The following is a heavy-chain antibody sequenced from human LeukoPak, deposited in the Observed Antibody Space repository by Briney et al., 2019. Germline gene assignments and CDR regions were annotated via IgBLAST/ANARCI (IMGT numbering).Heavy chain of an antibody. CDR2: ISISGSTI. CDR3: ARDRVYGTAYSSSKPLDY. D-gene: IGHD6-6*01. Sequence: GGSLRLSCAASGFTFSSFEMNWVRQAPGKGLEWVSYISISGSTIYYADSVKGRFTISRDNAKNSLYLQMNSLSAEDTAVYYCARDRVYGTAYSSSKPLDYWGQGTLVIVSS. V-gene: IGHV3-48*03. CDR1: GFTFSSFE. J-gene: IGHJ4*02.